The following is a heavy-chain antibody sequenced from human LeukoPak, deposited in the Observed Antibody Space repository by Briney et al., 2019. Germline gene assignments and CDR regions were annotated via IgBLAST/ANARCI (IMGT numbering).Heavy chain of an antibody. V-gene: IGHV3-48*03. Sequence: PGGSLRLSCAASGFTLSSYEMNWVRQAPGKGLEWVSYISSSGSTIYYADSVKGRFTISRDNAKNSLYLQMNSLRAEDTAVYYCARDGTVVVPAAIIFDYWGQGTLVTVSS. CDR2: ISSSGSTI. D-gene: IGHD2-2*01. CDR3: ARDGTVVVPAAIIFDY. J-gene: IGHJ4*02. CDR1: GFTLSSYE.